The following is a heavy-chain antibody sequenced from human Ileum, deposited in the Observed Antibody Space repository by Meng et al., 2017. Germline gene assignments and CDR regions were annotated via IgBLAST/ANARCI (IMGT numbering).Heavy chain of an antibody. D-gene: IGHD5-12*01. V-gene: IGHV7-4-1*02. CDR3: ARMGGSGYDNY. CDR1: GYTFTSYA. Sequence: ASAKLSCKASGYTFTSYAMNWVRQAPGQGLEWMGWINTNTGNPTYAQVLTGRFVFSLDTSVSTAYLQISSLKAEDTAVYYCARMGGSGYDNYWGQGTLVTVSS. CDR2: INTNTGNP. J-gene: IGHJ4*01.